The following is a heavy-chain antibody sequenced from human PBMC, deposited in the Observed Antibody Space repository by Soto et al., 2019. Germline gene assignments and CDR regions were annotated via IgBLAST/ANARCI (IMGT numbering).Heavy chain of an antibody. CDR2: TSYDGSNN. V-gene: IGHV3-33*05. CDR3: ARWGTTGGLAV. CDR1: GFTFRSYV. J-gene: IGHJ4*01. D-gene: IGHD3-16*01. Sequence: QVQLVESGGGVVQPGTSLRLSCVGSGFTFRSYVIHWVRQAPGKGLEWVALTSYDGSNNFYGDSVKGRFTISRDNSRNTVELQMDSLRLEDTALYYCARWGTTGGLAVWGHGNLVSVSS.